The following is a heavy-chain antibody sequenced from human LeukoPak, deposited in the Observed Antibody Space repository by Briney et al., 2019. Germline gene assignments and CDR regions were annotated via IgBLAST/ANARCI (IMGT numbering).Heavy chain of an antibody. D-gene: IGHD2-15*01. CDR2: IKQDGSEK. CDR3: AREGYCSGGSCFTYYYYGMDV. Sequence: GGSLRLSCAASGFTFSSYWMSWVRQAPGKGLEWVANIKQDGSEKYYVDSVKGRFTISRDNAKNSLYLQMNSLRVEDTAVYYCAREGYCSGGSCFTYYYYGMDVWGQGTTVTVSS. CDR1: GFTFSSYW. J-gene: IGHJ6*02. V-gene: IGHV3-7*01.